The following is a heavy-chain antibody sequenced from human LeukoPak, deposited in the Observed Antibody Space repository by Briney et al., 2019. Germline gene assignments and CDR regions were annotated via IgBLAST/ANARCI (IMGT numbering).Heavy chain of an antibody. J-gene: IGHJ4*02. CDR1: GFTFSSYS. D-gene: IGHD3-16*02. V-gene: IGHV3-21*01. CDR3: ARDYDYVWGSYRPPPVDY. CDR2: ISSSSSYI. Sequence: GGSLRLSCAASGFTFSSYSMNWVRQAPGKGLEWVSSISSSSSYIYYADSVKGRFTISRDNAKNSLYLQMNSLRAEDTAVYYCARDYDYVWGSYRPPPVDYWGQGTLVTVSS.